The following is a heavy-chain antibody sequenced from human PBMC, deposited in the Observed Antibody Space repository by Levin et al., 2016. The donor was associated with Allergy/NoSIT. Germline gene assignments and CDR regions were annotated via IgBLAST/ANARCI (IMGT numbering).Heavy chain of an antibody. CDR3: GQLSKFLDP. CDR2: VYYSGST. Sequence: SETLSLTWIVSGGSITSSSDYWGWIRQPPGKGLARIGSVYYSGSTYSRSLKSRVTISVDSSKNHFSLKLTSMTADVVLCDTWGQLSKFLDPWGQGILVTVS. J-gene: IGHJ5*02. D-gene: IGHD5-18*01. CDR1: GGSITSSSDY. V-gene: IGHV4-39*01.